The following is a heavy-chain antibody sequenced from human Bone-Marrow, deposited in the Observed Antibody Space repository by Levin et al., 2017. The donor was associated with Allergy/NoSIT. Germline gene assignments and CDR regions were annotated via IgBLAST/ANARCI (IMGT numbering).Heavy chain of an antibody. CDR1: GGTFSSYA. J-gene: IGHJ4*02. V-gene: IGHV1-69*13. Sequence: SVKVSCKTSGGTFSSYAISWVRQAPGQGLEWMGGIIPLFDTTNYAQKFQGRVTITADESTSTAYMELNSLRSEDTAMYYCARGEKYYFDTFDYWGQGTLVTVSS. CDR2: IIPLFDTT. D-gene: IGHD3-22*01. CDR3: ARGEKYYFDTFDY.